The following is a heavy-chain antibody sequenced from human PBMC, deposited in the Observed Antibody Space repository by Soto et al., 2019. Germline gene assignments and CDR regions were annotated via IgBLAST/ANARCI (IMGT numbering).Heavy chain of an antibody. V-gene: IGHV3-74*01. CDR2: IDNAGSSA. J-gene: IGHJ6*02. CDR1: GFTFSIYW. D-gene: IGHD1-26*01. Sequence: EVQLVESGGGLVQPGGSLRLSCAASGFTFSIYWMHWVRQAPGKGPVWVSRIDNAGSSARYADSVKGRFTISRDNAKNTVYLQMNCLGAEDTAVYYCTRVGGSVSGMDVWGQGTTVTVSS. CDR3: TRVGGSVSGMDV.